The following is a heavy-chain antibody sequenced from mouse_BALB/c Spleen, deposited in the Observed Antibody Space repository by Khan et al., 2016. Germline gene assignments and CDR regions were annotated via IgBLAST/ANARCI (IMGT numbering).Heavy chain of an antibody. CDR2: IWGDGRP. CDR1: GFSLTGFS. D-gene: IGHD2-4*01. CDR3: ASYYDDDGGFAY. V-gene: IGHV2-6-7*01. J-gene: IGHJ3*01. Sequence: VQLQESGPGLVAPSQSLSITCTVSGFSLTGFSVNWVRQPPGKGLEWLGVIWGDGRPDYNSALKSRLSFSKDDSKSQVFLKMNRLQTEDTARYFCASYYDDDGGFAYWGQGTLVTVSA.